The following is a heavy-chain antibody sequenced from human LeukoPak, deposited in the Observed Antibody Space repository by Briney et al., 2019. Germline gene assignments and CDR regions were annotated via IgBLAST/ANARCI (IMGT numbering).Heavy chain of an antibody. V-gene: IGHV4-34*01. CDR2: INHSGST. CDR3: ARSTYYYASGSSQGWFDH. CDR1: GGSFSGYY. Sequence: ASETLSLTCAVYGGSFSGYYWSWIRQPPGKGLEWIGEINHSGSTNYNPSLKSRVTISVDTSKNQFSLKLSSVTAADTAVYYCARSTYYYASGSSQGWFDHCVQVTLVIVSS. D-gene: IGHD3-10*01. J-gene: IGHJ5*02.